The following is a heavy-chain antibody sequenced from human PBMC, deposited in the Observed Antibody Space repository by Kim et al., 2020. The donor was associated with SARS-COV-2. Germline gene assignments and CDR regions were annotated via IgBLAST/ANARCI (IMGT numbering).Heavy chain of an antibody. CDR2: IGITGGNT. D-gene: IGHD2-2*01. CDR3: TKRTSGAWPLDY. J-gene: IGHJ4*02. CDR1: GFTFTSYA. V-gene: IGHV3-23*01. Sequence: GGSLRLSCAASGFTFTSYAMTWVRQAPGKGLEWVASIGITGGNTYYADSVKGRFTISRDKSRDTLFLHMNSLRAEDTAVYYCTKRTSGAWPLDYWGQGTPVSVSS.